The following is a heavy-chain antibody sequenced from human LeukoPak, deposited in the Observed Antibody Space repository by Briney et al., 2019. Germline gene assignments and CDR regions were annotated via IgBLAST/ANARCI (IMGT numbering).Heavy chain of an antibody. CDR1: GYTFTSYY. Sequence: GASVKVSCKTSGYTFTSYYIHWVRQAPGQGLDYMGWINPDNGGTNYAQNFQGRVIMTRDTSISTAYMQLSRLTSDDTAVYYCARSPSGELDYWGRGTLVSASS. V-gene: IGHV1-2*02. CDR2: INPDNGGT. CDR3: ARSPSGELDY. J-gene: IGHJ4*02. D-gene: IGHD1-26*01.